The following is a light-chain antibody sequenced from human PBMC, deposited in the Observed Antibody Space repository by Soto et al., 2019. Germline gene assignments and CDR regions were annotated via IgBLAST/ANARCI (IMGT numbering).Light chain of an antibody. CDR2: DNT. CDR3: QSYDTSLSASV. J-gene: IGLJ2*01. Sequence: QSVLTQAPSVSGAPGQRVTISCTGSRSNIGAGYAVHWYQQLPGTAPKLLIYDNTNRPSGVPDRFSASESGTSASLAITGPQPEDEADYYCQSYDTSLSASVFGGGTKLTVL. V-gene: IGLV1-40*01. CDR1: RSNIGAGYA.